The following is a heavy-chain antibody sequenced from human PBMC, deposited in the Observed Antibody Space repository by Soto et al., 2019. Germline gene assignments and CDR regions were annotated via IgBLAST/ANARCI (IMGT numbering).Heavy chain of an antibody. V-gene: IGHV4-30-2*01. Sequence: KPSETLSLTCAVSGGSISSGGYSWIWIRHPPGKGLEWIGYIYHSGSTYYNPSLKSRVTISVDRSKNQFSLKLSSVTAADTAVYYCARGGYYDSSGFDYWGQGTLVTVSS. CDR2: IYHSGST. CDR3: ARGGYYDSSGFDY. D-gene: IGHD3-22*01. J-gene: IGHJ4*02. CDR1: GGSISSGGYS.